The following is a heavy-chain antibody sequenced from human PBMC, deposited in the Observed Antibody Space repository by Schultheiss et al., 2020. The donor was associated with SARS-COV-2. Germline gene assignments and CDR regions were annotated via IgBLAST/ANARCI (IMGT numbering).Heavy chain of an antibody. V-gene: IGHV4-31*03. CDR1: GGSISSGGYY. D-gene: IGHD6-13*01. Sequence: SETLSLTCSVTGGSISSGGYYWSWIRQHPGKGLAWIGYIYYSGNTYYNPSHKSRVTTSIDTSKNQFSLKLSSVTAAETAEYYCAGGSPSSWLPRYMDVWGKGTTVTVSS. CDR3: AGGSPSSWLPRYMDV. J-gene: IGHJ6*03. CDR2: IYYSGNT.